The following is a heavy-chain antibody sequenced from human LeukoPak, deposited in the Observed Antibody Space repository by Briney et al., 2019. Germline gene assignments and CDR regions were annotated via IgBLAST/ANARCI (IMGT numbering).Heavy chain of an antibody. J-gene: IGHJ4*02. CDR2: IRCDGSNK. D-gene: IGHD5-18*01. CDR1: GFTFSSYG. V-gene: IGHV3-30*02. CDR3: AKDSEYSYLDY. Sequence: GGSLRLSCAASGFTFSSYGMHWVRQAPGKGLEWVAFIRCDGSNKYYADSVKGRFTLSRDTFKSTLCMQMKSLRAEDTSVYDCAKDSEYSYLDYWGQGTMVSVSS.